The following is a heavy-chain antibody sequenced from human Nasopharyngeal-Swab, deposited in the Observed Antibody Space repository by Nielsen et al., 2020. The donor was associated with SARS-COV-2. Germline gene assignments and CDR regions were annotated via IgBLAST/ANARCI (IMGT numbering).Heavy chain of an antibody. CDR2: TYYRSKRYN. J-gene: IGHJ4*02. V-gene: IGHV6-1*01. D-gene: IGHD6-13*01. Sequence: WIRQSPSRGLEWLGRTYYRSKRYNDYAVSVKRRITINPDTSKNQFPLPLNPVTPEDAAVYYCAREPGGASSGPLFDYWGQGTLVTVSS. CDR3: AREPGGASSGPLFDY.